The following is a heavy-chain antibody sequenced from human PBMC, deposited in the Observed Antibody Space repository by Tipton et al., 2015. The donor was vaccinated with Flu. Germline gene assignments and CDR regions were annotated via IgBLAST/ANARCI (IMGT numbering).Heavy chain of an antibody. D-gene: IGHD3-10*01. Sequence: LRLSCTVSGGSVSSASYYWNWIRQPAGKGLEWIGRIYSSGITKYNPSLKSRVTMSVDTSKNQFSLSLSSVTAADTAVYYCARGSGSGTFVIFDYWGQGTLVAVSS. CDR2: IYSSGIT. J-gene: IGHJ4*02. CDR1: GGSVSSASYY. V-gene: IGHV4-61*02. CDR3: ARGSGSGTFVIFDY.